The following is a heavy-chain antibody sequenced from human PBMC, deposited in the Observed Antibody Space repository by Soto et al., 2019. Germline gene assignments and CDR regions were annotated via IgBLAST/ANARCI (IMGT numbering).Heavy chain of an antibody. V-gene: IGHV4-59*08. J-gene: IGHJ4*02. D-gene: IGHD2-15*01. Sequence: SETLSLTCTVSGGSISSYFLSWLRQPHGKGLEWIGYISYSGSTNYNPSLKSRVTISVDTSKNQFSLKLSSVTAADTAVYYCARLRKGSYCSGGSCYPSFPELWGQGTLVTVSS. CDR3: ARLRKGSYCSGGSCYPSFPEL. CDR2: ISYSGST. CDR1: GGSISSYF.